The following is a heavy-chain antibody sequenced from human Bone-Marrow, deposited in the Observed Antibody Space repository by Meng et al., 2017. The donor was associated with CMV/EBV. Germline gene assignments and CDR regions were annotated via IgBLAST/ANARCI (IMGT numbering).Heavy chain of an antibody. CDR3: VRGWPVI. V-gene: IGHV3-23*03. J-gene: IGHJ4*02. CDR1: GFTFSSYA. CDR2: IYSGGSST. Sequence: GESLKISCAASGFTFSSYAMSWVRQAPGKGLEWVSVIYSGGSSTYYADSVKGRFTISRDNTKNSVYLQMDSLRVEDTALYYCVRGWPVIWGQGTLVTVSS. D-gene: IGHD2-21*01.